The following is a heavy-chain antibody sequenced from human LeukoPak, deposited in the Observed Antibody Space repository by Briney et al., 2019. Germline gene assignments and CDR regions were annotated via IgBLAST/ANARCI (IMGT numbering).Heavy chain of an antibody. V-gene: IGHV3-30*18. CDR3: AKGGYDILTGYLY. CDR1: EFMFSDYW. D-gene: IGHD3-9*01. Sequence: GGSLRLSCAASEFMFSDYWMSWVRQAPGKGLEWVAVISYDGSNKYYADSVKGRFTISRDNSKNTLYLQMNSLRAEDTAVYYCAKGGYDILTGYLYWGQGTLVTVSS. J-gene: IGHJ4*02. CDR2: ISYDGSNK.